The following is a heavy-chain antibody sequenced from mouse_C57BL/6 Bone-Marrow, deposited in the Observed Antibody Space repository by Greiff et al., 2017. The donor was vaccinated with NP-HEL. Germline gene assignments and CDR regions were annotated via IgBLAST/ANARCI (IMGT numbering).Heavy chain of an antibody. CDR3: ARRGSSPYWYFDV. V-gene: IGHV5-2*01. J-gene: IGHJ1*03. Sequence: DGGLVQPGESLKLSCESNEYEFPSHDMSWVRKTPEKRLELVAAINSDGGSTYYPDTMERRFIISRDNTKKTLYLQMSSLRSEDTALYYCARRGSSPYWYFDVWGTGTTVTVSS. CDR2: INSDGGST. D-gene: IGHD1-1*01. CDR1: EYEFPSHD.